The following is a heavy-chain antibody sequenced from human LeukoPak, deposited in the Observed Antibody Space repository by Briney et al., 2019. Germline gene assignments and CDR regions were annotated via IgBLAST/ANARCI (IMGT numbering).Heavy chain of an antibody. J-gene: IGHJ4*02. CDR2: VTASARRT. V-gene: IGHV3-23*01. D-gene: IGHD3-22*01. Sequence: GGSLRLSCAASGLTFSNYAMSWVRQAPGKGLEWVSTVTASARRTYYADSVQGRFTISRDNSNNTLFLQVNSLRADDTAVYHCAKWGFSDRSGANFHSWGQGTLVTVSS. CDR3: AKWGFSDRSGANFHS. CDR1: GLTFSNYA.